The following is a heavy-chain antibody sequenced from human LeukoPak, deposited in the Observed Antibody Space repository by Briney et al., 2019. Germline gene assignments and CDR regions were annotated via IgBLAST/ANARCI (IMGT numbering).Heavy chain of an antibody. CDR1: GFTFSSYA. CDR2: ISYDGSNK. Sequence: GGSLRLSCAASGFTFSSYAMHWVRQAPGKGLEWVAVISYDGSNKYYANSAKGRFTISRDNSKNTLYLQMNSLRAEDTAVYYCAKDYYDSSGCDYWGQGTLVTVSS. D-gene: IGHD3-22*01. J-gene: IGHJ4*02. CDR3: AKDYYDSSGCDY. V-gene: IGHV3-30-3*01.